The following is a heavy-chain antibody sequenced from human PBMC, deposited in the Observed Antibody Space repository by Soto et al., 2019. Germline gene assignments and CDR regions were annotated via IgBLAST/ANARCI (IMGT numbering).Heavy chain of an antibody. Sequence: GGSLRLSCAASGFTFSSYAMSWVRQAPGKGLEWVSAISGSGGSTYYADSVKGRFTISRDNSKNTLYLQMNSLRAEDTAVYYCAKDTSSASGYSSSWYRDDAFDIWGQGTMVTVSS. D-gene: IGHD6-13*01. CDR2: ISGSGGST. CDR3: AKDTSSASGYSSSWYRDDAFDI. CDR1: GFTFSSYA. V-gene: IGHV3-23*01. J-gene: IGHJ3*02.